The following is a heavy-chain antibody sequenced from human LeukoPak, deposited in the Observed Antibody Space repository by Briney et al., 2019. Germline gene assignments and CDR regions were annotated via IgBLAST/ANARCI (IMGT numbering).Heavy chain of an antibody. CDR1: GFTFSSFP. CDR3: AKKRDFSSYSMPGNCFDY. Sequence: GGSLRLSCAASGFTFSSFPMTWVRQAPGKGLEWVSTITDGGTTYYADSVEGRFTISRDDSKNTLYLQMNSLRAEDTAVYYCAKKRDFSSYSMPGNCFDYWGQGILVTVSS. CDR2: ITDGGTT. V-gene: IGHV3-23*01. D-gene: IGHD2-2*01. J-gene: IGHJ4*02.